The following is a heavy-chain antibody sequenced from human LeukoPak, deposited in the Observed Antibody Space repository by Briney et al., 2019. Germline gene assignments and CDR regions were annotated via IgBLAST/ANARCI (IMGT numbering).Heavy chain of an antibody. CDR1: GYTXTDYY. J-gene: IGHJ4*02. CDR2: IHPNSGGT. Sequence: ASVKLSCKASGYTXTDYYMNWVRQAPGQGLEWMGWIHPNSGGTNYAQKFQGRVTMTRDTSISTAYMELSRLTFDDTAVYYCGRKSASRKTSEFDYWGQGTLVTVSS. D-gene: IGHD2-2*01. CDR3: GRKSASRKTSEFDY. V-gene: IGHV1-2*02.